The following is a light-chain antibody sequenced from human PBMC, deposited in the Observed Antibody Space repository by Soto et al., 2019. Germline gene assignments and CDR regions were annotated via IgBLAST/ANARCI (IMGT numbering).Light chain of an antibody. V-gene: IGLV2-14*01. CDR2: GVN. Sequence: QSALAQPASVSGSPGQSITISCTGTSSDVGAYDHVSWYQQDPGKAPKLIIFGVNNRPSGVSNRFSGSKSGNTASLTISGLQAEDEADYYCSSFAITTTRFYVFGSGTKVTVL. CDR1: SSDVGAYDH. CDR3: SSFAITTTRFYV. J-gene: IGLJ1*01.